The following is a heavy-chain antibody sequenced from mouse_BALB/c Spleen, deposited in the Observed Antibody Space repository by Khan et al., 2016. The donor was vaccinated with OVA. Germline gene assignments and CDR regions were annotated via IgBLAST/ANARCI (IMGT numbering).Heavy chain of an antibody. V-gene: IGHV6-6*02. CDR2: IRLKSNNYAT. J-gene: IGHJ1*01. CDR1: GFTFSNYW. Sequence: EVKLEESGGGLVQPGGSMKLSCVASGFTFSNYWMNWVRQSPEKGLEWVAEIRLKSNNYATHYAESVKGRFTISRDDSKSSVYLQMNNLRAEDTCIYCYTRGYDWYFDVWGAGTTVTVTS. D-gene: IGHD2-2*01. CDR3: TRGYDWYFDV.